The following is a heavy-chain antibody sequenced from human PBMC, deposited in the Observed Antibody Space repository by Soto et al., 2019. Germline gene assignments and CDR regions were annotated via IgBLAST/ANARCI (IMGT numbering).Heavy chain of an antibody. V-gene: IGHV1-46*01. CDR3: ARGEQQQLVLDWFDP. Sequence: ASVKVSCKASGYTFTSYYMHWVRQAPGQGLEWMGIINPSGGSTSYAQKFQGRVTMTRDTSTSTVYMELSSLRSEDTAVYYCARGEQQQLVLDWFDPWGQGTLVTVSS. CDR2: INPSGGST. CDR1: GYTFTSYY. J-gene: IGHJ5*02. D-gene: IGHD6-13*01.